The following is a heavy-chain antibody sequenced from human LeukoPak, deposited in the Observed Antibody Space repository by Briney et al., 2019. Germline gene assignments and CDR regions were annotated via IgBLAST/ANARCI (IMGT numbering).Heavy chain of an antibody. Sequence: SETLSLTCTVSGGSISSSSYYWGWIRQPPGKGLEWIGSIYYSGSTYYNPSLKSRVTISVDTSKNQFALKLTAVTAACTALYYCARGDYGDYALVTSGQGTLVTVSP. D-gene: IGHD4-17*01. CDR1: GGSISSSSYY. CDR3: ARGDYGDYALVT. J-gene: IGHJ5*02. CDR2: IYYSGST. V-gene: IGHV4-39*01.